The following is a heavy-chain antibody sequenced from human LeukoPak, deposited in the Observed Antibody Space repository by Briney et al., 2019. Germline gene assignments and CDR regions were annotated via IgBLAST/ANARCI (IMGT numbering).Heavy chain of an antibody. CDR1: GGSISSSSYY. D-gene: IGHD3-10*01. Sequence: PSETLSLTCTVSGGSISSSSYYWGWIRQPPGKGLEWIGSIYYSGSTYYNPSLKSRVTISVDTSKNQFSLKLSSVTAADTAVYYCARYGSGSYGPLLDYWGQGTLVTVSS. J-gene: IGHJ4*02. CDR2: IYYSGST. CDR3: ARYGSGSYGPLLDY. V-gene: IGHV4-39*07.